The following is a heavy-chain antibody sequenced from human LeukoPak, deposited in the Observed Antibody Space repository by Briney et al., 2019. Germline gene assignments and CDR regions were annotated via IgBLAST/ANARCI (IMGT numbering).Heavy chain of an antibody. CDR2: IDSRGST. J-gene: IGHJ4*02. V-gene: IGHV4-61*02. CDR3: ARGNGGSSEFDY. D-gene: IGHD4-23*01. CDR1: GGSISSGTNF. Sequence: SETLSLTCTASGGSISSGTNFWPWLRQPAGKGLEWIGRIDSRGSTYYNPSLRSRITISLDTSKNQFSLTLSSVTAADTAMYYCARGNGGSSEFDYWGQGTLVTVSS.